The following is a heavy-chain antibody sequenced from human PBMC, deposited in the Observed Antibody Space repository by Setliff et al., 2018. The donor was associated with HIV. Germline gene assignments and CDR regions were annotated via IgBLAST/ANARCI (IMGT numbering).Heavy chain of an antibody. CDR2: IRYSGTT. Sequence: SETLSLTCTVSGGSVSSKSFYWGWIRQPPGKGLEWIGSIRYSGTTHYNPSLKSRVTVAVDTSNNQFALKLRFVTAADTAVYYCVRGDYRIIAAAGSGWFDSWGQGTLVTVSS. CDR1: GGSVSSKSFY. J-gene: IGHJ5*01. V-gene: IGHV4-39*01. D-gene: IGHD6-13*01. CDR3: VRGDYRIIAAAGSGWFDS.